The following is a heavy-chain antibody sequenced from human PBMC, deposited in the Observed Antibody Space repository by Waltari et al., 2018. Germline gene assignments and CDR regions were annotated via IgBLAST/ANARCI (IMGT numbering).Heavy chain of an antibody. V-gene: IGHV1-2*02. D-gene: IGHD3-10*01. Sequence: QVQLVQSGAEVKKPGASVKVSCKASGYTFTGYYMHWVRQAPGQGLEWMGGINPTSGGTNYAQRFQGRVTMTRDTSISTAYMELSRLRSDDTAVYYCARYGLRGGWFDPWGQGTLVIVSS. J-gene: IGHJ5*02. CDR1: GYTFTGYY. CDR2: INPTSGGT. CDR3: ARYGLRGGWFDP.